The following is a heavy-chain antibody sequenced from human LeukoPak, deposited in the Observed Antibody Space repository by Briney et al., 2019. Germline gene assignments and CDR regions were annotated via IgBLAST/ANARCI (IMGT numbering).Heavy chain of an antibody. J-gene: IGHJ4*02. V-gene: IGHV4-59*01. Sequence: SETLSLTCTVSGGSISSYYWSWIRQPPGKGLEWIGYIYYSGSTNYNPSLKGRVTISVDTSKNQFSLKLSSVTAADTAVYYCARVLYSSSKQYYFDYWGQGTLVTVSS. D-gene: IGHD6-6*01. CDR1: GGSISSYY. CDR3: ARVLYSSSKQYYFDY. CDR2: IYYSGST.